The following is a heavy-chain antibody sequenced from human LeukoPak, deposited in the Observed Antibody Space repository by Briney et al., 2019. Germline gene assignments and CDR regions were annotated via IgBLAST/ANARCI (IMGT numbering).Heavy chain of an antibody. V-gene: IGHV3-48*04. CDR2: IGISSGNT. Sequence: SGGSLRLSCAASGFRFSDYSMNWVRQAPGKGLEWISYIGISSGNTNYADSVKGRFTISGDNAKNSLYLQMNSLRAEDTAVYYCARGGDIVVVPAAIAAAAAHFDYWGQGTLVTVSS. CDR1: GFRFSDYS. D-gene: IGHD2-2*02. CDR3: ARGGDIVVVPAAIAAAAAHFDY. J-gene: IGHJ4*02.